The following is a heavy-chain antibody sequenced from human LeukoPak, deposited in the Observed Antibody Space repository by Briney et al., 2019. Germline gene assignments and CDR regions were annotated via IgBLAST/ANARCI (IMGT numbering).Heavy chain of an antibody. CDR3: TTDPVVSNFDY. CDR2: IKSKTDGGTT. J-gene: IGHJ4*02. CDR1: GFTFSSAW. D-gene: IGHD2-8*02. Sequence: GGSLRLSCAAAGFTFSSAWMSWVRQAPGKGLEWVGRIKSKTDGGTTDYAAPVKRRFTILRDDSKNTLYLQMNSLKTEHTAVYYCTTDPVVSNFDYWGQGTLVTVSS. V-gene: IGHV3-15*01.